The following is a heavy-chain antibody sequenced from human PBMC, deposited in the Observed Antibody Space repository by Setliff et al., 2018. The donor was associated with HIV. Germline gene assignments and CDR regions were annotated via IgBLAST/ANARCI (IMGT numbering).Heavy chain of an antibody. CDR2: VYHTGST. CDR1: GGSISSSIYY. Sequence: SETLSLTCTVSGGSISSSIYYWGWIRQPPGKGLEWIGNVYHTGSTYYNPSLKSRVTISVDTSKNQFSLKLSSVTAADTAMYYCARRGKTENSYVLNWFDPWGQGILVTVSS. J-gene: IGHJ5*02. V-gene: IGHV4-39*07. CDR3: ARRGKTENSYVLNWFDP. D-gene: IGHD5-18*01.